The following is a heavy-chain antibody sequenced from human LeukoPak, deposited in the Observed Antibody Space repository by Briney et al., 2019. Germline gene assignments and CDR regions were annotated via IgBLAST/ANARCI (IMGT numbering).Heavy chain of an antibody. CDR3: ARRTGGTKDY. J-gene: IGHJ4*02. CDR2: ISYNGAST. CDR1: GFTFGDVV. Sequence: PGGSLRLSRVASGFTFGDVVMSWVRQAPGKGLEWVSAISYNGASTDYADSVKGRFAISRDNSKNTLYLQMNSLRAEDTAVYYCARRTGGTKDYWGQGTQVTVSS. D-gene: IGHD7-27*01. V-gene: IGHV3-23*01.